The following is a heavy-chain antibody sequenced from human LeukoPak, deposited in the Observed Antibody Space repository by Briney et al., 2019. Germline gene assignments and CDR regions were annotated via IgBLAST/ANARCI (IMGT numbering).Heavy chain of an antibody. CDR2: IKKDGSEM. V-gene: IGHV3-7*01. J-gene: IGHJ3*02. CDR3: ARQETSSYNGAFDI. D-gene: IGHD1-26*01. Sequence: GGSLRLSCAASGFTFTDYYMSWIRQAPGKGLEWVADIKKDGSEMYYVDSVKGRFTISRDNAKNSLFLQMNSLRADDTAVYHCARQETSSYNGAFDIWGQGTMVTVSS. CDR1: GFTFTDYY.